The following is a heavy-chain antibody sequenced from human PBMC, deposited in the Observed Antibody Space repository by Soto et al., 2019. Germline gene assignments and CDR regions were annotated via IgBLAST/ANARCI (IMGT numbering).Heavy chain of an antibody. J-gene: IGHJ4*02. Sequence: ASVKVSCKASGYTFTGYYMHWVRQAPGQGLEWMGWINPNSGGTNYAQKFQGRVTMTRDTSISTAYMELSRLRSGDTAVYYCARAYSRIQLWFYIFDYWGQGTLVTVSS. D-gene: IGHD5-18*01. CDR1: GYTFTGYY. V-gene: IGHV1-2*02. CDR3: ARAYSRIQLWFYIFDY. CDR2: INPNSGGT.